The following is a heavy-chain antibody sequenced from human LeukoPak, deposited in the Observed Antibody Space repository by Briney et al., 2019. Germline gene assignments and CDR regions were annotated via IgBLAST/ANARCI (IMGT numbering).Heavy chain of an antibody. CDR2: IRYDGGNT. CDR1: GFIFSNYA. V-gene: IGHV3-30*02. Sequence: GGSLRLSCAASGFIFSNYAMQWVRQAPGMGLEWVAFIRYDGGNTYYADSVKGRFTISRDNSKNTLYLQMNSLRADDTAVYYCAMKAVPRPRLHDAFDFWGQGTVVSVSS. J-gene: IGHJ3*01. D-gene: IGHD5-24*01. CDR3: AMKAVPRPRLHDAFDF.